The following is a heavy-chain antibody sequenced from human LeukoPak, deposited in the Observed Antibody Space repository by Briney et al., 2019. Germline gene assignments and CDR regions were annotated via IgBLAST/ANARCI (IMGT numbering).Heavy chain of an antibody. J-gene: IGHJ5*02. V-gene: IGHV4-31*03. CDR2: IYYSGST. D-gene: IGHD3-22*01. CDR3: ARVISIHYYTHPNWFDP. CDR1: GGSISSGGYY. Sequence: SQTLSLTCTVSGGSISSGGYYWSWIRQHPGKGLEWIGYIYYSGSTYYNPSLKSRVTISVDTSKNQFSLKLSSVTAADTAVYYCARVISIHYYTHPNWFDPWGQGTLVTVSS.